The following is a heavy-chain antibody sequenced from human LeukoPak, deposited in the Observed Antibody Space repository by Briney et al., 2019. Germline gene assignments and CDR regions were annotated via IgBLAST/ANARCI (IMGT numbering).Heavy chain of an antibody. D-gene: IGHD2-2*01. CDR3: ARVESRENDAFDI. V-gene: IGHV3-21*01. Sequence: TGGSLRLSCAASGFTFSSYSMNWVRQAPGKGLEWVSSISSSSSYIYYADSVKGRFTISRDNAKNSLYLQMNSLRAEDTAVYYCARVESRENDAFDIWGQGTMVTVSS. CDR2: ISSSSSYI. J-gene: IGHJ3*02. CDR1: GFTFSSYS.